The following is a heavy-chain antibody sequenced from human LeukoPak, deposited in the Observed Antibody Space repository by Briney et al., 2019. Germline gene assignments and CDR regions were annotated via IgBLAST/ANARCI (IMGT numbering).Heavy chain of an antibody. D-gene: IGHD2-15*01. CDR2: INPNSGGT. CDR3: TRLSDIAEDRFDC. V-gene: IGHV1-2*02. CDR1: GYTYTRYY. J-gene: IGHJ4*02. Sequence: ASVKVSCKASGYTYTRYYMHWVRQAPGQGLEWMGWINPNSGGTNYAQKFQGRVTMTRDTSISTAYMELSRLRSDDTAVYCCTRLSDIAEDRFDCWGRGTLVTVSS.